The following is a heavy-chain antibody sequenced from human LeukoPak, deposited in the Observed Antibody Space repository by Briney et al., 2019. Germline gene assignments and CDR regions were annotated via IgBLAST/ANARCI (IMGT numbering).Heavy chain of an antibody. Sequence: PPETLSLTCTVSGVSISSYYWSWIRQPPGKGLEWIGYIFYSGNTIYNPSLRSRVTISADTSKNHFSLRLRSVTAADTAVYYCARLAAISGSDYPDDWGQGTLVTVSS. J-gene: IGHJ4*02. CDR2: IFYSGNT. D-gene: IGHD1-26*01. CDR3: ARLAAISGSDYPDD. V-gene: IGHV4-59*08. CDR1: GVSISSYY.